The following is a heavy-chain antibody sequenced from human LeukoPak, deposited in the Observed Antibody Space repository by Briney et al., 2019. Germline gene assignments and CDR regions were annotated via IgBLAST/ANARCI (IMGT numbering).Heavy chain of an antibody. CDR3: ATAWGCSGGSCDLYYFDY. V-gene: IGHV1-24*01. Sequence: ASVKVSCKVSGYTLTELSMHWVRQAPGKGLEWMGGFDPEDGETIYAQKFQGRVTMTEDTSTDTAYMELSSLRSEDTAVYYCATAWGCSGGSCDLYYFDYWGQGTLVTVSS. CDR1: GYTLTELS. D-gene: IGHD2-15*01. J-gene: IGHJ4*02. CDR2: FDPEDGET.